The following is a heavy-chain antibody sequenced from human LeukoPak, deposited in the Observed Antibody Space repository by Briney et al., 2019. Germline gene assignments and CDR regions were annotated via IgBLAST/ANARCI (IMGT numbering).Heavy chain of an antibody. CDR3: ARRSLSNWNFDY. J-gene: IGHJ4*02. CDR1: GYIFTSYW. D-gene: IGHD1-20*01. CDR2: IYSGDSDT. Sequence: GESLKISCKGSGYIFTSYWIGWVRQMPGKGLEWMGIIYSGDSDTTYSPSFQGQVTISADRSISTAYLQWSSLKASDTAMYYCARRSLSNWNFDYWGQGTLVTVSS. V-gene: IGHV5-51*01.